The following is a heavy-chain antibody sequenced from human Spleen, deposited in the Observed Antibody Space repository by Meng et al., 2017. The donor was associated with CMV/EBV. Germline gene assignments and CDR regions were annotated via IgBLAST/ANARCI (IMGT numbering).Heavy chain of an antibody. CDR1: GYSITRGYY. Sequence: SETLSLTCTVSGYSITRGYYWGWIRQPPGKGLEYIGNIYQSGSGSTFYNPSLKSRVTLSVDTSKNQFSLKLSSVTAADTAVYYCTKIGYCTRTSCSGNWFDSWGQGTLVTVS. V-gene: IGHV4-38-2*02. CDR3: TKIGYCTRTSCSGNWFDS. D-gene: IGHD2-2*01. CDR2: IYQSGSGST. J-gene: IGHJ5*01.